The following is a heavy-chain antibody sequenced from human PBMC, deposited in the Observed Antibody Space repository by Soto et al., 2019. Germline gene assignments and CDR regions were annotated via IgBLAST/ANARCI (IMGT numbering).Heavy chain of an antibody. Sequence: QVQLVQSVAEVKKPGSSVKVSCKASGGTFSSYAISGVRQAPGQGLECMGGIIPISDTTNYAQKFQGRVTITADESTSTAYMELSSLRSEDTAVYYCARSQGSSTSLEIYYYYYYGMDVWGQGTTVTVAS. V-gene: IGHV1-69*01. CDR2: IIPISDTT. CDR3: ARSQGSSTSLEIYYYYYYGMDV. CDR1: GGTFSSYA. D-gene: IGHD2-2*01. J-gene: IGHJ6*02.